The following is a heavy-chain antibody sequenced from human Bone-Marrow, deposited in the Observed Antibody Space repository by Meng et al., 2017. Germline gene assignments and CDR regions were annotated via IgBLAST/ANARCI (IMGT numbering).Heavy chain of an antibody. CDR2: IYYSGST. D-gene: IGHD5-18*01. CDR1: GGSISSGGYY. J-gene: IGHJ3*02. V-gene: IGHV4-31*01. CDR3: ARGRYSYGHHAFDI. Sequence: LRLSCTVSGGSISSGGYYWSWIRQHPGKGLEGIGYIYYSGSTYYNPSLKSLVTISVDTSKNQFSLKLSSVTAADTAVYYCARGRYSYGHHAFDIWGQGTMVTVSS.